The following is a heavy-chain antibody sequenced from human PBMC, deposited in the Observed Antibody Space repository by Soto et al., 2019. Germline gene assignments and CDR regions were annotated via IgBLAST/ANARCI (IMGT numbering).Heavy chain of an antibody. Sequence: PGGSLRLSCAASGFTFSSYGMHWVRQAPGKGLEWVAVIWYDGSNKYYADSVKGRFTISRDNSKNTLYLQMNSLRAEDTAVYYCARDFKYRVSGWNLNYWGQGTLVTVSS. CDR3: ARDFKYRVSGWNLNY. CDR2: IWYDGSNK. J-gene: IGHJ4*02. D-gene: IGHD6-19*01. V-gene: IGHV3-33*01. CDR1: GFTFSSYG.